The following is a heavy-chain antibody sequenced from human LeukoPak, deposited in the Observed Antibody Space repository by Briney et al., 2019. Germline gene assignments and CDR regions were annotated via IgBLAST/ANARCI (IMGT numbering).Heavy chain of an antibody. V-gene: IGHV2-70*04. D-gene: IGHD4-17*01. CDR2: IDWDDDK. CDR1: GFSLTTSGIR. CDR3: ARLYGDFYFDY. Sequence: SGPTLVNPTQTLTLTCTLSGFSLTTSGIRVSWIRQPPGKALEWLAHIDWDDDKFYSTSLKTRLTLPKDTSKNQVVLTMANMDPVDTATYYCARLYGDFYFDYWGQGTLVTVSS. J-gene: IGHJ4*02.